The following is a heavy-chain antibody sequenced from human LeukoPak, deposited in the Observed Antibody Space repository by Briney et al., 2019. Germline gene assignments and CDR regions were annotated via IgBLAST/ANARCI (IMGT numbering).Heavy chain of an antibody. D-gene: IGHD2-15*01. CDR3: AKATKAVVVDNFFDY. J-gene: IGHJ4*02. V-gene: IGHV3-74*01. CDR2: INSDGSST. Sequence: GGSLRLSCAASGFTFSSYWMHWVRQAPGKGLVWVSRINSDGSSTYYAGSLKGRFTISRDNAKNTLYLQMNSLRAEDTAVYYCAKATKAVVVDNFFDYWGQGTLVTVSS. CDR1: GFTFSSYW.